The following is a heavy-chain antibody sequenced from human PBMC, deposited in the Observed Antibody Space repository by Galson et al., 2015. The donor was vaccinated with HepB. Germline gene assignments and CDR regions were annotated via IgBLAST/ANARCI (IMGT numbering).Heavy chain of an antibody. V-gene: IGHV4-59*08. CDR1: NGSISRYS. CDR3: ARLSSTVVTPLLH. J-gene: IGHJ4*02. CDR2: ISHSGST. D-gene: IGHD4-23*01. Sequence: SETLSLTCTVSNGSISRYSWSWIRQSPGKELEWIGYISHSGSTMYNPSLKSRVTISVDTSKNRFSLRLTSVTAADTAVYYCARLSSTVVTPLLHWGQGTLVTVSS.